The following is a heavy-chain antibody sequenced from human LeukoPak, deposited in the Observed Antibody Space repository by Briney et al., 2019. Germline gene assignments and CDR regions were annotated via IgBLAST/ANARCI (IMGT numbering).Heavy chain of an antibody. CDR3: ARDYGSGRPQEGPDAFDI. D-gene: IGHD3-10*01. CDR2: IYYRGCT. CDR1: TGSISCSSCY. Sequence: TSETLSRTCTVYTGSISCSSCYWGWIRQPPGKGPEWIGSIYYRGCTYYNPSLKSRITITVDTSKNQFALKLSSVTGADTAVYYGARDYGSGRPQEGPDAFDIWGQGTMVTVSS. V-gene: IGHV4-39*02. J-gene: IGHJ3*02.